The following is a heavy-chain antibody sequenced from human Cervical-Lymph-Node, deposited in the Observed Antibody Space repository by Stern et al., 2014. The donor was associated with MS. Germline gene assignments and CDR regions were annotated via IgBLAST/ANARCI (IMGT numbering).Heavy chain of an antibody. CDR3: ARGGGLVGYFDY. CDR2: ITPVFGTT. D-gene: IGHD1-26*01. CDR1: GDTFSSYA. Sequence: VQLVESGAEVKKPGSSVKVSCKASGDTFSSYAINWVRQVPGQGLGWMGGITPVFGTTNYAQKFQGRVTITADKSTNTAYMELMTLRSEDTAVYYCARGGGLVGYFDYWGQGTLVSVSS. V-gene: IGHV1-69*06. J-gene: IGHJ4*02.